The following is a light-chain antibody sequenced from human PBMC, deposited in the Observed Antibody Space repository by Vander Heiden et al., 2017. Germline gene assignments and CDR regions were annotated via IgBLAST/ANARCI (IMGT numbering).Light chain of an antibody. CDR3: QQSYSTPLT. V-gene: IGKV1-39*01. CDR1: QSVSSY. CDR2: AAY. J-gene: IGKJ2*01. Sequence: DIQLTHSPSSLSASVGDRVTITCRASQSVSSYLNWYQQKPGKAPKLLIYAAYSLRCGVPSRCSDSGSGTDFTLTISRLQPEDFATYYCQQSYSTPLTFGQGTKLEIK.